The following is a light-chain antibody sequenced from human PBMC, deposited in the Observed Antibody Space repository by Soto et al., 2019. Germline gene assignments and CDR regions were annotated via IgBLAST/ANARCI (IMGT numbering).Light chain of an antibody. CDR1: NIGSKS. V-gene: IGLV3-21*04. CDR2: YDS. CDR3: QVWDSSSDHGV. Sequence: YELTQPPSVSVAPGKTARITCGGNNIGSKSVHWYQQKPGQAPVLVIYYDSDRPSGIPERFSGSNSGNTATLTISRVEAGDEADYYCQVWDSSSDHGVFGGGTKLTVL. J-gene: IGLJ2*01.